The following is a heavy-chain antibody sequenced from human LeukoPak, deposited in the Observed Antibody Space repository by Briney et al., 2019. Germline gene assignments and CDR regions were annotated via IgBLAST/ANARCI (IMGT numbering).Heavy chain of an antibody. D-gene: IGHD3-10*01. CDR1: GGSFSGYY. J-gene: IGHJ6*03. CDR2: INHSGST. Sequence: SETLSLTCAVYGGSFSGYYWSWIRQPPGKGLEWIGEINHSGSTNYNPSLKSRVTISVDTSKNQFSLKLSSVTAADTAVYYCARVGYYGSGSYSTYYYYYYMDVWGKGTTVTVSS. V-gene: IGHV4-34*01. CDR3: ARVGYYGSGSYSTYYYYYYMDV.